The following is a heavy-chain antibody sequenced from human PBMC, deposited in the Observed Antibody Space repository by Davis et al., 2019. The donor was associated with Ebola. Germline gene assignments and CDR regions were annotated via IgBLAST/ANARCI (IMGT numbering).Heavy chain of an antibody. V-gene: IGHV3-48*02. J-gene: IGHJ4*02. CDR1: GFTFSRNS. CDR3: ARAGMVQGVITKWDGY. D-gene: IGHD3-10*01. Sequence: GESLKISCVASGFTFSRNSMNCVRQAPGKWLEWVSYISSSSTTIYYADSVKGRFTISRDNAKNALYLQMNSLRDEDTAVYYCARAGMVQGVITKWDGYWGQGTLVTVSS. CDR2: ISSSSTTI.